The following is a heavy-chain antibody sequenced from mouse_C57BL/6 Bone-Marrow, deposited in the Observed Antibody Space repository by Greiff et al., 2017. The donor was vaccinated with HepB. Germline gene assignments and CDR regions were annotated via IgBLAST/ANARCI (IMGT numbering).Heavy chain of an antibody. D-gene: IGHD2-1*01. CDR2: IDPSDSYT. Sequence: VQLQQPGAELVMPGASVKLSCKASGYTFTSYWMHWVKQRPGQGLEWIGEIDPSDSYTNYNQKFKGKSTLTVDKSSSTAYMQLSSLTSEDSAVYYCARWGYYYGTLYFDYWGQGTTLTVSS. CDR1: GYTFTSYW. CDR3: ARWGYYYGTLYFDY. J-gene: IGHJ2*01. V-gene: IGHV1-69*01.